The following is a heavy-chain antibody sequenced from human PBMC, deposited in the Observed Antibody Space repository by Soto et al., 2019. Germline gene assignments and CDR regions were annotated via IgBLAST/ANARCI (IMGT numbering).Heavy chain of an antibody. CDR3: ARVLDTYYFDS. J-gene: IGHJ4*02. CDR1: GFTFRSYG. D-gene: IGHD3-9*01. CDR2: IDYSGVSP. Sequence: GGSLRLSCAASGFTFRSYGVIWVRQAPGKGLEWVSSIDYSGVSPNYADSVRGRFTISRDNSKKTLYLQMNSLRAEDTAVYYCARVLDTYYFDSWGQGNMVTVS. V-gene: IGHV3-23*01.